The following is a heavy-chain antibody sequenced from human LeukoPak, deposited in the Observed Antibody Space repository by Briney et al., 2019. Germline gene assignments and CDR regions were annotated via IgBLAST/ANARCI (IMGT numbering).Heavy chain of an antibody. Sequence: TSETLSLTCTVSGGSISSGGYYWSWIRQHPGNGLEWIGYIYYSGSTYYNPSLKSRVTISVDTSKNQFSLKLSSVTAADTAVYCCARYYYGSGSYYIFDYWGQGTLVTVSS. CDR1: GGSISSGGYY. V-gene: IGHV4-31*03. D-gene: IGHD3-10*01. J-gene: IGHJ4*02. CDR3: ARYYYGSGSYYIFDY. CDR2: IYYSGST.